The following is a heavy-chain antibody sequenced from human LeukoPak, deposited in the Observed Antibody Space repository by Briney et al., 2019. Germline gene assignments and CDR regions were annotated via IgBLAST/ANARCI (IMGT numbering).Heavy chain of an antibody. CDR1: GYSFSNYW. J-gene: IGHJ4*02. D-gene: IGHD3-10*01. CDR2: IYPGDSDT. CDR3: ARCIENSYYFFDY. Sequence: GESLKISCKGSGYSFSNYWIGWVRQMPGKGLEWMGIIYPGDSDTVYSPSFQGQVTFSADKSISTAYLHWTSLKASDTAMYYCARCIENSYYFFDYWGQGTLVSVSS. V-gene: IGHV5-51*01.